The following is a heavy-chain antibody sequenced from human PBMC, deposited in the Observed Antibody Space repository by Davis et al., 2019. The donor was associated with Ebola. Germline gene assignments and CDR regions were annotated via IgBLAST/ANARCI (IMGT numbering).Heavy chain of an antibody. CDR3: AKDIHYFGMDA. CDR2: ISGGST. CDR1: GFTFSTNA. V-gene: IGHV3-23*01. D-gene: IGHD2-21*01. Sequence: PGGSLRLSCAASGFTFSTNAMAWVRQAPGKGLEWVSGISGGSTYYGDSVKGRFTISRDNSKNTLYLQMERLRAAATALYYCAKDIHYFGMDAWGQGTTVTVSS. J-gene: IGHJ6*02.